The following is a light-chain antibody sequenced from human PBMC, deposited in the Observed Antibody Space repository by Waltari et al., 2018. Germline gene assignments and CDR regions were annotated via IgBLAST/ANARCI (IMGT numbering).Light chain of an antibody. CDR2: EVS. V-gene: IGLV2-14*01. CDR1: SSDVGGYNY. CDR3: SSYTSSSKGV. J-gene: IGLJ2*01. Sequence: QSALTQPASVSGSPGQSITISCTGTSSDVGGYNYVSWYQQHPGKAPKLMIYEVSNRPSGVSNRFPGSKSGNTASLTISGLQAEDEADYYCSSYTSSSKGVFGGGTKLTVL.